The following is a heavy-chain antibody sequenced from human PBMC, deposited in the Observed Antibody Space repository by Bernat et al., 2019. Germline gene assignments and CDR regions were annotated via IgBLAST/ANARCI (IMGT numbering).Heavy chain of an antibody. V-gene: IGHV1-69*01. J-gene: IGHJ5*02. CDR1: GGTFSSYA. CDR2: IIPIFGTA. CDR3: ARDRYVTMVQGVMRGWFDP. Sequence: QVQLVQSGAEVKKPGSSVKVSCKASGGTFSSYAISWVRQAPGQGLEWMGGIIPIFGTANYAQKFQGRVTINAKESTSTAYMELSSMGSEDTAVYYCARDRYVTMVQGVMRGWFDPWGQGTLVTVSS. D-gene: IGHD3-10*01.